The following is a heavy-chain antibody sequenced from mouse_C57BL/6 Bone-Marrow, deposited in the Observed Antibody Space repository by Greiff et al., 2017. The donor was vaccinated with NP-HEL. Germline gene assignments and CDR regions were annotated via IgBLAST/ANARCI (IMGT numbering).Heavy chain of an antibody. CDR2: INPNNGGT. D-gene: IGHD2-12*01. CDR3: ARLRRGGPGYYYAMDY. J-gene: IGHJ4*01. Sequence: VQLQQSGPELVKPGASVKIPCKASGYTFTDYNMDWVKQSHGKSLEWIGDINPNNGGTIYNQKFKGKATLTVDKSSSTAYMELRSLTSEDTAVYYCARLRRGGPGYYYAMDYWGQGTSVTVSS. CDR1: GYTFTDYN. V-gene: IGHV1-18*01.